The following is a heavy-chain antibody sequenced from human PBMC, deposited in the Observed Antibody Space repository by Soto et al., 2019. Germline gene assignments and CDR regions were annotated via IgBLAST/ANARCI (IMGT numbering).Heavy chain of an antibody. CDR2: IYDSGST. Sequence: QLQLQESGSGLVKPSQTLSLTCAVSGGSITSGGYSWSWIRQPPGKGLEWIGYIYDSGSTYYNPYLKSRVTISVDTSKTPFSLKLSSVTPADTAVYYCAAGGVLPRYYWGQGTLVTVSS. CDR1: GGSITSGGYS. CDR3: AAGGVLPRYY. V-gene: IGHV4-30-2*01. D-gene: IGHD2-15*01. J-gene: IGHJ4*02.